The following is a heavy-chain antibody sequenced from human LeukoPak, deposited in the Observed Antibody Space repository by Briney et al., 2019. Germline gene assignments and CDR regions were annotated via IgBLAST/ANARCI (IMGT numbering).Heavy chain of an antibody. V-gene: IGHV4-4*07. Sequence: SETLSLTCTVSGDSISSYFWCWIRQPAGKGPEWIGRIYRPGSVNYNPSLKSRVTISVDTSKIQFSLKLSSVTAADTAVYYCAREGDDFWSGYPYYYYMGVWGKGTTVTVSS. D-gene: IGHD3-3*01. CDR2: IYRPGSV. J-gene: IGHJ6*03. CDR1: GDSISSYF. CDR3: AREGDDFWSGYPYYYYMGV.